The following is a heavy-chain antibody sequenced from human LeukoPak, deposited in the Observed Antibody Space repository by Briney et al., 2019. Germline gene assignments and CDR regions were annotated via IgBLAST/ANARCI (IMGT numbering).Heavy chain of an antibody. Sequence: GGSLRLSCAASGFTFSSYGMHWVRQAPGKGLEWVAFIRYDGSNKYYADSVKGRFTISRDNAKNSLYLQMNSLRAEDTAVYYCARVFPKIYDFWSGYYDGYWYFDLWGRGTLVSVSS. CDR3: ARVFPKIYDFWSGYYDGYWYFDL. V-gene: IGHV3-30*02. CDR2: IRYDGSNK. CDR1: GFTFSSYG. D-gene: IGHD3-3*01. J-gene: IGHJ2*01.